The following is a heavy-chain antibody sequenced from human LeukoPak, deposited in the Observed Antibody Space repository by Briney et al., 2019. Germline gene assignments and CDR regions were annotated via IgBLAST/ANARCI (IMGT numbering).Heavy chain of an antibody. D-gene: IGHD3-22*01. J-gene: IGHJ3*02. Sequence: PGGSLRLSCAASGFTFSSYAMSWVRQAPGKGLEWVSAISGSGGSTYYADSVKGRFTISRDNSKNTLYLQMNSLRAEDTAVYYCAKGSLHMIVVVTIGDAFDIWGQGTMVTVSS. CDR2: ISGSGGST. CDR1: GFTFSSYA. CDR3: AKGSLHMIVVVTIGDAFDI. V-gene: IGHV3-23*01.